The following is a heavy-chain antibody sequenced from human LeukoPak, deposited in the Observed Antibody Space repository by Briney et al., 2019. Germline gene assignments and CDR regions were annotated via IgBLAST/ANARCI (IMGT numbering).Heavy chain of an antibody. V-gene: IGHV4-59*11. CDR2: IYYSGST. CDR1: GGSISSQY. D-gene: IGHD4-17*01. J-gene: IGHJ4*02. CDR3: ARVDYGDVLNY. Sequence: SETLSLTCTVSGGSISSQYWSWIRQPPGKGLEWIGYIYYSGSTNYNPSLKSRVTISVDTSKNQFSLKLSSVTAADTAVYYCARVDYGDVLNYWGQGTLVTVSS.